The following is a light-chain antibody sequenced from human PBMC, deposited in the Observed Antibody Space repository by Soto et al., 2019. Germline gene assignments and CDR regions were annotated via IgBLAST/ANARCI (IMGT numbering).Light chain of an antibody. Sequence: QPASVSVSPGQSITLSCTGTSSDIGGYDYVSWYQRHPGKAPKLIIYDVNNRPSGVSNRFSGSKSGNTASLTISGLQAEDEADYYCTSYASGSSHVVFGGGTKLTVL. CDR2: DVN. J-gene: IGLJ2*01. V-gene: IGLV2-14*01. CDR3: TSYASGSSHVV. CDR1: SSDIGGYDY.